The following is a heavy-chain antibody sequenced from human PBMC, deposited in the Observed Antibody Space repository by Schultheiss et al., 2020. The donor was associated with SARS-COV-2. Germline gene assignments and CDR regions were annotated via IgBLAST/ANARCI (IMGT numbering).Heavy chain of an antibody. J-gene: IGHJ6*02. Sequence: ASVKVSCKASGYTFTSYGISWVRQAPGQGLEWMGWITTYNGNTIYAQKLQGRVTMTTDTSTSTAYMDLRSLRFDDTALYYCARLINSGELLAYYYYYGMDVWGQGTTVTVSS. CDR2: ITTYNGNT. D-gene: IGHD1-26*01. V-gene: IGHV1-18*01. CDR3: ARLINSGELLAYYYYYGMDV. CDR1: GYTFTSYG.